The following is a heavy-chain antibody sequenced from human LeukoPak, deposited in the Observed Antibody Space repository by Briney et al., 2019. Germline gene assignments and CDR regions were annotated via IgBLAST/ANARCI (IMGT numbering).Heavy chain of an antibody. J-gene: IGHJ5*02. D-gene: IGHD2-15*01. Sequence: ASVKVSCKASGYTFTGYYMHWVRQAPGQGLEWMGWINPNSGGTNYAQKFQGRVTMTRDTSISTAYMELSRLRSDDTAVYYCARSTWYRGWFDPWGQGTLVTVSS. CDR1: GYTFTGYY. CDR2: INPNSGGT. V-gene: IGHV1-2*02. CDR3: ARSTWYRGWFDP.